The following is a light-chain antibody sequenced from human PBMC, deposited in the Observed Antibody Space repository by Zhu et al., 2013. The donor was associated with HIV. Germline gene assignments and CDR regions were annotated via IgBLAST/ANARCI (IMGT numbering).Light chain of an antibody. CDR1: SSDLGGYNY. Sequence: QSALTQPRSVSGSPGQSVTISCTGTSSDLGGYNYVSWYQQHPAKAPKLMIYDVSKRPSGVSNRFSGSKSANTASLTISGLRAEDEADYYCSSYTTTSTSIVFGGGTKLTVL. CDR2: DVS. J-gene: IGLJ3*02. CDR3: SSYTTTSTSIV. V-gene: IGLV2-11*01.